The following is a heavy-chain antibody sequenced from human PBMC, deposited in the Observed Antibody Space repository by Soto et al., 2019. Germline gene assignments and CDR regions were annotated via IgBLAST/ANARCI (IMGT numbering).Heavy chain of an antibody. D-gene: IGHD6-6*01. CDR2: VYYTGST. CDR1: GGSMSGYY. V-gene: IGHV4-59*01. CDR3: ARSIAVPSSHIDH. J-gene: IGHJ4*02. Sequence: PSETLSLTCCVSGGSMSGYYWSWIRQAPGKGLECIGYVYYTGSTNYNPSLQSRVTISVDTSNKQFSLSLRLVTAADTAVYFCARSIAVPSSHIDHWGQGIRVTVYS.